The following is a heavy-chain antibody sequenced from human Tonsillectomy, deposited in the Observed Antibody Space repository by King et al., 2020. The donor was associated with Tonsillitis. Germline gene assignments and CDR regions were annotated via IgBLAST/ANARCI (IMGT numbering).Heavy chain of an antibody. Sequence: VQLVESGAEVKKPGASLNISCTASGYTFTSHWIGWVRQMPGKGLEWMGIIYPGDSDIRHSPSFQGQVTISADKSINTAYLQWISLKASDTAVYYCARLYGSGSYWDYWGQGTLVSVSS. CDR3: ARLYGSGSYWDY. CDR2: IYPGDSDI. CDR1: GYTFTSHW. V-gene: IGHV5-51*01. D-gene: IGHD3-10*01. J-gene: IGHJ4*02.